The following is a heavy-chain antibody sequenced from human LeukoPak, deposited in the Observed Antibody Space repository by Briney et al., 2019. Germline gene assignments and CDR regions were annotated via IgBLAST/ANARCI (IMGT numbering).Heavy chain of an antibody. CDR1: GYTFTSYD. D-gene: IGHD1-26*01. V-gene: IGHV1-8*03. J-gene: IGHJ4*02. Sequence: ASVKVSCKASGYTFTSYDINWVRQATGQGLEWMGWMNPNSGDTGYAQKFQGRVTITRNTSISTAYMELSSLRSEDTAVYYCARGREPWLPDYWGQGTLVTVSS. CDR3: ARGREPWLPDY. CDR2: MNPNSGDT.